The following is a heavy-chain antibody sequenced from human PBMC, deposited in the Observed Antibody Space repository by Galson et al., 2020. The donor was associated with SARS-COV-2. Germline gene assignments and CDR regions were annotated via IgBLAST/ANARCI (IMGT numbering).Heavy chain of an antibody. CDR2: IFHSGNT. V-gene: IGHV4-34*01. D-gene: IGHD1-26*01. CDR1: GGSFSDYF. CDR3: ARGAFEAGGGATTFDY. J-gene: IGHJ4*01. Sequence: SETLSLTFDVYGGSFSDYFWNWIRQPTGKGLEWTGEIFHSGNTNYNPSLKSRVTISIDSSKNQFSLKLSSVTAADTGVYYCARGAFEAGGGATTFDYWGHGTLVTVSS.